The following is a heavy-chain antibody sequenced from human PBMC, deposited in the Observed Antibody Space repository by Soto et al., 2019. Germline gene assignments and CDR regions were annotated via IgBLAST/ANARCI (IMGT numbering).Heavy chain of an antibody. CDR3: ARDRGIVGACDAFDI. CDR1: GYTFTGYY. D-gene: IGHD1-26*01. Sequence: ASVKVSCKASGYTFTGYYMHWVRQAPGQGLEWMGWINPNSGGTNYAQKFQGWVTMTRDTSISTAYMELSRLRSDDTAVYYCARDRGIVGACDAFDIWGQGTMVTVS. V-gene: IGHV1-2*04. J-gene: IGHJ3*02. CDR2: INPNSGGT.